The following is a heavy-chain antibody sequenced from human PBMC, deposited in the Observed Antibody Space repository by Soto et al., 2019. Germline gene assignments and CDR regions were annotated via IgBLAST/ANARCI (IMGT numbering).Heavy chain of an antibody. CDR2: ISSDGSQK. D-gene: IGHD2-21*02. CDR3: AKDKTYIGTAVYDV. CDR1: EFTFSSYA. V-gene: IGHV3-30*18. J-gene: IGHJ6*02. Sequence: QVQLVESGGGVVQAGRSLRLSCVAAEFTFSSYAMHWVRQAPGKGLEWVALISSDGSQKYYADSVMGRFLISRDNSLNTMYLRVDNARSGDTAVYYCAKDKTYIGTAVYDVWGQGTTVTVSS.